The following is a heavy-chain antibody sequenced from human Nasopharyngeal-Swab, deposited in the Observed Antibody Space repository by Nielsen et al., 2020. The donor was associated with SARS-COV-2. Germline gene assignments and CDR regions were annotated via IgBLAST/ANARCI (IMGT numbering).Heavy chain of an antibody. CDR2: ISYDGNKK. Sequence: GGSLSLSCVVSAFSINSFAMHWVRQAPGKGLEWVAVISYDGNKKYYADSVKGRFIISRDNSKNTVYLQMNSLRPEDTAVYYCARDVASGFGELFPLLRGLDIWGQGTTVTVSS. CDR3: ARDVASGFGELFPLLRGLDI. CDR1: AFSINSFA. J-gene: IGHJ6*02. D-gene: IGHD3-10*01. V-gene: IGHV3-30-3*01.